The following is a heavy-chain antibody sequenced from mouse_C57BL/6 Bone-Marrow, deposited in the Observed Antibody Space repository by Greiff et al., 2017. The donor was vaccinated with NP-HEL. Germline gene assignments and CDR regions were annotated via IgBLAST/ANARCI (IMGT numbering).Heavy chain of an antibody. Sequence: QVQLKQPGAELVKPGASVKLSCKASGYTFTSYWMHWVKQRPGQGLEWIGMIHPNSGSTNYNAKFKSKATLTVDKSSSTAYMQLSSLTSEDSAVDYCARENYSNLYYFDYWGQGTTLTVSS. D-gene: IGHD2-5*01. V-gene: IGHV1-64*01. J-gene: IGHJ2*01. CDR3: ARENYSNLYYFDY. CDR2: IHPNSGST. CDR1: GYTFTSYW.